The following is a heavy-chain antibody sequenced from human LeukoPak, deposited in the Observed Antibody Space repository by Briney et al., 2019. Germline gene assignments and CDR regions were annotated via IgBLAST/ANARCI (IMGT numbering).Heavy chain of an antibody. CDR2: IYTSGST. V-gene: IGHV4-61*02. CDR1: GGSISSGSYY. CDR3: ARDAIQLWLGMDV. D-gene: IGHD5-18*01. J-gene: IGHJ6*04. Sequence: SETLSLTCTVSGGSISSGSYYWSWIRPPAGKGLEWIGRIYTSGSTNYNPSLKSRVTISVDTSKNQFSLKLSSVTAADTAVYYCARDAIQLWLGMDVWGKGTTVTISS.